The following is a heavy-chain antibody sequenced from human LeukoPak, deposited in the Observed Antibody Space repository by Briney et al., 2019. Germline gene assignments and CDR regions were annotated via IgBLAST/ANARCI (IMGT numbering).Heavy chain of an antibody. CDR1: GYTFTNYG. V-gene: IGHV1-18*01. CDR2: ISGYNGNA. J-gene: IGHJ4*02. Sequence: ASVTVSFKASGYTFTNYGISWVRQAPGQGVEWMGWISGYNGNANYALKLQGRVTMTTDTSTNTAYMELRGLKSDDTAVYYCAREDYDTSGYSRYNFDYWGQGTLVTVSS. D-gene: IGHD3-22*01. CDR3: AREDYDTSGYSRYNFDY.